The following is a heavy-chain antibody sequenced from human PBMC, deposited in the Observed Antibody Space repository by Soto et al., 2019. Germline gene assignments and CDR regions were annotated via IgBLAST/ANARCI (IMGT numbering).Heavy chain of an antibody. Sequence: EVQLVEYGGGLVKPGGSLRLSCAASGFTFSNAWMRWVRQAPGKGLEWVGRIKSKTDGGTKDYAAPVKGRLTISREDSKNTLYMQMNSLKTEDTAVYYCTANLQYYYDSSGYSPVDYWGQGPLVTVSS. V-gene: IGHV3-15*01. CDR1: GFTFSNAW. D-gene: IGHD3-22*01. J-gene: IGHJ4*02. CDR2: IKSKTDGGTK. CDR3: TANLQYYYDSSGYSPVDY.